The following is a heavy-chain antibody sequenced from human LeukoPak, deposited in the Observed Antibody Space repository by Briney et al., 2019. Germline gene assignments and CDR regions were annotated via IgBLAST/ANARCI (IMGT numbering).Heavy chain of an antibody. V-gene: IGHV3-23*01. Sequence: GGSLRLSCAASGFTFSSYAMSWVRQAPGKGLEWVSAISGSGGSTYYADSVKGRFTISRDNSKNTLYLQMNSLRAEDTAVYYCAKDLSTVTTHDYYGMDFWGQGTTVTVSS. CDR1: GFTFSSYA. CDR3: AKDLSTVTTHDYYGMDF. D-gene: IGHD4-17*01. J-gene: IGHJ6*02. CDR2: ISGSGGST.